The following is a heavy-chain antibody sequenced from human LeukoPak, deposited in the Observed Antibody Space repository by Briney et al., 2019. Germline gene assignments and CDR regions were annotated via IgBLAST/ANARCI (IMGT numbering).Heavy chain of an antibody. Sequence: PGGSLRLSCAASGFTFSSYGMHWVRQAPGKGLEWVAVTTYDGSNKYYADSVKGRFTISRDNSKNTLYLQMNSLRADDTAVYYCAKDTSSGYYSDAYDIWGQGTMVTVSS. CDR3: AKDTSSGYYSDAYDI. V-gene: IGHV3-30*18. CDR1: GFTFSSYG. J-gene: IGHJ3*02. CDR2: TTYDGSNK. D-gene: IGHD3-22*01.